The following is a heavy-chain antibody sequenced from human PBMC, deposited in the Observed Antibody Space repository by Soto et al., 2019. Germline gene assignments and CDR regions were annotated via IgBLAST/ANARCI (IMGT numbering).Heavy chain of an antibody. J-gene: IGHJ5*02. CDR2: IIPIFGTA. Sequence: SVKVSCKASGGTFSSYAISWVRQAPGQGLEWMGGIIPIFGTANYAQKFQGRVTITADESTSTAYMELSSLRSEDTAVYYCARERLTTRRPNWFDPWGQGTLVTVSS. CDR3: ARERLTTRRPNWFDP. D-gene: IGHD4-4*01. CDR1: GGTFSSYA. V-gene: IGHV1-69*13.